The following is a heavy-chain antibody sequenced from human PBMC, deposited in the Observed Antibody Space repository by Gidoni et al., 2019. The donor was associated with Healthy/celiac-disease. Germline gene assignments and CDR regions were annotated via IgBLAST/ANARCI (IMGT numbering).Heavy chain of an antibody. CDR1: GGSISSSSYY. V-gene: IGHV4-39*07. J-gene: IGHJ4*02. D-gene: IGHD3-22*01. CDR2: IYYSGST. CDR3: ARVPNYYDSSGYLGGYFDY. Sequence: QLQLQESGPGLVKPSETLSLTCTVSGGSISSSSYYWGMISQPPGKGLEWIGSIYYSGSTYYNPSLKSRVTISVDTSKNQFSLKLSSVTAADTAVYYCARVPNYYDSSGYLGGYFDYWGQGTLVTVSS.